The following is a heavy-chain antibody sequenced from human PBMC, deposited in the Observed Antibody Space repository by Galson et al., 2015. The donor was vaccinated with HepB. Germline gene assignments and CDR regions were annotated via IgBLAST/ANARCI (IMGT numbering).Heavy chain of an antibody. CDR2: INADNGNT. J-gene: IGHJ5*02. CDR1: GYTFTNYP. V-gene: IGHV1-3*01. CDR3: ARTLKSGYGNWFDP. Sequence: SVKVSCKASGYTFTNYPIHWIRQAPGQRLEWMGWINADNGNTKYSQKFQDRVTLTRDTSASTVYMELGSLRSEDTAVYYCARTLKSGYGNWFDPWGQGTLVTVSS. D-gene: IGHD5-12*01.